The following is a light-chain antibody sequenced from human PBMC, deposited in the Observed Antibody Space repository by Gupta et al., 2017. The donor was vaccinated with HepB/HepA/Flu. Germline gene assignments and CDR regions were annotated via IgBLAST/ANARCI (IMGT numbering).Light chain of an antibody. V-gene: IGKV2-28*01. Sequence: NVLTQSPLSLPVTPGGPASISCTSSQSLLHSNGYNYLYWYLQRPGQSPQLLIYLGSHRASGVPDRFSGSGSGTDFTLKISRVEAEDVGVYYCRQPLHTPWTFGQGTKVEIK. CDR3: RQPLHTPWT. J-gene: IGKJ1*01. CDR2: LGS. CDR1: QSLLHSNGYNY.